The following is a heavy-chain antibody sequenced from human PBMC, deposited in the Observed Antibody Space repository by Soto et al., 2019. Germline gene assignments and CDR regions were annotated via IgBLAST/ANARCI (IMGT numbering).Heavy chain of an antibody. CDR1: EYTFTDYY. CDR3: ATAAYSTRWSDF. J-gene: IGHJ5*01. Sequence: QVQLVQSGAEVKKPGASVKLSCKSSEYTFTDYYIHWVRQAPGQGLEWMGLINPSGGSTSYAQKFQGRVTMTRDTSTSTVYMELSSLRSEDTAVYYCATAAYSTRWSDFWGQGTLVTVSS. D-gene: IGHD6-13*01. V-gene: IGHV1-46*01. CDR2: INPSGGST.